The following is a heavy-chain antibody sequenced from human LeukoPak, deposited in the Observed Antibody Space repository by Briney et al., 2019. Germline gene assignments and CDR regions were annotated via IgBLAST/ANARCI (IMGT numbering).Heavy chain of an antibody. CDR3: ARGYGDYDY. CDR2: IYHSGST. Sequence: TPSETLSLTCAVSGGSISSGGYSWSWIRQPPGKGLEWIGYIYHSGSTYYNPSLKSRVTISVDRSKNQFSLKLSSVTAADTAVYYCARGYGDYDYWGQGTLVTVSS. CDR1: GGSISSGGYS. D-gene: IGHD4-17*01. J-gene: IGHJ4*02. V-gene: IGHV4-30-2*01.